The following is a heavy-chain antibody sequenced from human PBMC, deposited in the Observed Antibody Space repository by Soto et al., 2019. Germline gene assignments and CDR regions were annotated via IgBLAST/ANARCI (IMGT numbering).Heavy chain of an antibody. CDR1: GYSFISFY. CDR3: ATDLAFLAYFAPFDY. V-gene: IGHV1-46*03. Sequence: ASVKVSCKASGYSFISFYIHWVRQAPGQGLEWMGAINPSDGSSTYAQNFQGRVTMTRDPSTISVYMSLSRLSSEDTSVSSSATDLAFLAYFAPFDYCGQVTLVT. D-gene: IGHD2-21*01. CDR2: INPSDGSS. J-gene: IGHJ4*02.